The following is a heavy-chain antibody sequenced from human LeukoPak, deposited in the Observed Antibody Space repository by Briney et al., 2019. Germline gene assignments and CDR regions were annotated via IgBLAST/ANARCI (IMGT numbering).Heavy chain of an antibody. CDR2: ISSSSSYI. CDR3: AAGYNSGLAY. V-gene: IGHV3-21*01. Sequence: GGSLRLSCAASGFTFSSYSMNWVRQAPGKGLEWVSSISSSSSYIYYAGSVKGRFTISRDNAKNPLYLQMNSLRAEDTAVYYCAAGYNSGLAYWGQGTLVTVSS. CDR1: GFTFSSYS. D-gene: IGHD5-24*01. J-gene: IGHJ4*02.